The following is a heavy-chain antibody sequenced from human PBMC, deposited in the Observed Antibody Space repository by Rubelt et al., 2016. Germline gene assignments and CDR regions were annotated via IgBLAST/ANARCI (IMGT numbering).Heavy chain of an antibody. V-gene: IGHV3-23*01. CDR3: ASEAKDIVVVPAAINYYGMDV. D-gene: IGHD2-2*02. CDR2: ISGGGGST. J-gene: IGHJ6*02. Sequence: GEGLEWVSAISGGGGSTYYADSVKGRFTISRDNAKNSLYLQMNSLRAEDTAVYYCASEAKDIVVVPAAINYYGMDVWGQGTTVTVSS.